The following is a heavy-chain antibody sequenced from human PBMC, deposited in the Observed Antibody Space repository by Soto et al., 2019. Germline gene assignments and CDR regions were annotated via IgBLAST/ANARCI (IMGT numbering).Heavy chain of an antibody. CDR2: ISSSSSTI. Sequence: RRLSCAASGFTFSSYSMNWVRQAPGKGLEWVSYISSSSSTIYYADSVKGRFTISRDNAKNSLYLQMNSLRDEDTAVYYCARTAGSDHYYYGMDVWGQGTTVTVSS. J-gene: IGHJ6*02. CDR1: GFTFSSYS. CDR3: ARTAGSDHYYYGMDV. V-gene: IGHV3-48*02. D-gene: IGHD6-13*01.